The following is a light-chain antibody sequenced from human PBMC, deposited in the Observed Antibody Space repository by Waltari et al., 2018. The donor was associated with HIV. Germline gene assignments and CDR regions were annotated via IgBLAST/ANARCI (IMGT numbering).Light chain of an antibody. CDR2: SAS. J-gene: IGKJ4*01. V-gene: IGKV1-12*01. CDR1: ESIGDL. CDR3: QQASSFPHT. Sequence: IQMTQSPSYVSASIGDAVPMSCPANESIGDLLAWYHQLPGEAHRLLVYSASRRESGVPSKFFAFGADTEFTLTITGLESEDFATYYCQQASSFPHTFGGGTKV.